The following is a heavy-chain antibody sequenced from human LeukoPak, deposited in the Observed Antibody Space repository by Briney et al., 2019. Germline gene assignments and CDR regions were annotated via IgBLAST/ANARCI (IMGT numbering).Heavy chain of an antibody. V-gene: IGHV4-4*02. Sequence: KPSETLSLTCAVSGDSLNTNTWWSWVRQPPGKGLEWTGEIFRSGSTNYHPSLESRLTISMDKSKNSFSLRLTSVTAADTAVYYCARAAAAAGYYYYYMDVWGKGTTVTVSS. J-gene: IGHJ6*03. CDR1: GDSLNTNTW. CDR2: IFRSGST. D-gene: IGHD6-13*01. CDR3: ARAAAAAGYYYYYMDV.